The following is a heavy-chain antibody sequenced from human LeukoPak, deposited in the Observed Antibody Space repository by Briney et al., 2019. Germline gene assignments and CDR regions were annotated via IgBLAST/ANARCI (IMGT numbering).Heavy chain of an antibody. V-gene: IGHV3-74*01. CDR3: ASENTYYDFWSGRHREYYFDY. J-gene: IGHJ4*02. D-gene: IGHD3-3*01. CDR1: GFTFNSYW. Sequence: GGSLRLSCAASGFTFNSYWMHWVRQAPGKGLVWVSRINSDGSSTSYADSVKGRFTISRDNAKNTLYLQMNSLRAEDTAVYYCASENTYYDFWSGRHREYYFDYWGQGTLVTVSS. CDR2: INSDGSST.